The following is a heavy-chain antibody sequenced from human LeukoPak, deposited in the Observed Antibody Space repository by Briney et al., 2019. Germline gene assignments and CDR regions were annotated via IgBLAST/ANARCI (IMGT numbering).Heavy chain of an antibody. CDR1: GGSISSSTYY. D-gene: IGHD3-10*01. CDR3: ARSPSMVRGHFDH. Sequence: SETLSLTCTVSGGSISSSTYYWGWIRQPPGKGLEWIGSIYYSGSTYYNPSLNSRVTISVGTSKNQFSLKLSSVTAGDTAVYYCARSPSMVRGHFDHWGQGTLVTVSS. CDR2: IYYSGST. J-gene: IGHJ4*02. V-gene: IGHV4-39*01.